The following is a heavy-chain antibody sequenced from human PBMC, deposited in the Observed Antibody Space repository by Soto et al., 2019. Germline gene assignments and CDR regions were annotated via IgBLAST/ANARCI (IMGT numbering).Heavy chain of an antibody. Sequence: SVKVSCKASGGTFSSYAISWVRQAPGQGLEWMGGIIPTFGTANYAQKFQGRVTITADKSTSTAYMELSSLRSEDTAVYYCARDRPYCTNGVCSGMDVWGQGTTVTVSS. CDR3: ARDRPYCTNGVCSGMDV. J-gene: IGHJ6*02. V-gene: IGHV1-69*06. CDR2: IIPTFGTA. CDR1: GGTFSSYA. D-gene: IGHD2-8*01.